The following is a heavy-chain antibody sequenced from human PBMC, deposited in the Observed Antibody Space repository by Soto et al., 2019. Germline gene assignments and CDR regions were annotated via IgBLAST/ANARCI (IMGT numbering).Heavy chain of an antibody. V-gene: IGHV3-23*01. CDR3: AKEGSPKVSRWDDY. D-gene: IGHD1-26*01. J-gene: IGHJ4*02. CDR2: ISGTGDSS. Sequence: EVQLLESGGGLVQPGGSLRLSCAASGFTFGSYAMSWVRQAPGKGLEWVSLISGTGDSSEYANSVKGRFTISRDYSKNILYLQMDSLRPEDTAVYFCAKEGSPKVSRWDDYWGQGTLVTVSS. CDR1: GFTFGSYA.